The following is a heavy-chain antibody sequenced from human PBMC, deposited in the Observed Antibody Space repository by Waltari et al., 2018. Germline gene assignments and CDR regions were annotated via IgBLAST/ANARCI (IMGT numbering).Heavy chain of an antibody. D-gene: IGHD2-21*01. V-gene: IGHV4-38-2*02. CDR3: ARDWYGGCGGVCSNFDY. Sequence: QVQLQESGPGLVKPSETLPLTCTVSGYSISSGHYWGWIRQPPGKGLEWIGTIYHSGSTYYNPSLKSRVTISIDTSKNQFSLKLSSVTAADTAVYYCARDWYGGCGGVCSNFDYWGQGTLVTVSS. J-gene: IGHJ4*02. CDR2: IYHSGST. CDR1: GYSISSGHY.